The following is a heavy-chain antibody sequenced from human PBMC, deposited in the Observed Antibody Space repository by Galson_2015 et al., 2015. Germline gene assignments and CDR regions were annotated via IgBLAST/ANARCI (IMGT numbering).Heavy chain of an antibody. V-gene: IGHV5-51*03. Sequence: QSGAEVKKPGESLKISCKGSGYSFTSYWIGWVRQMPGKGLEWMGIIYPGDSDTRYSPSFQGQVTISADKSISTAYLQWSSLKASDTAMYYCARGSRQQLAPDFAFDIWGQGTMVTVSS. D-gene: IGHD6-13*01. CDR1: GYSFTSYW. CDR2: IYPGDSDT. J-gene: IGHJ3*02. CDR3: ARGSRQQLAPDFAFDI.